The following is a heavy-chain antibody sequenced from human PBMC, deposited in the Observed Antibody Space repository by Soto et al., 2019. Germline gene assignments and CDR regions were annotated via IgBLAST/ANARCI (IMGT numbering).Heavy chain of an antibody. CDR3: ARPQLLWGWFDP. V-gene: IGHV4-39*01. D-gene: IGHD2-2*01. J-gene: IGHJ5*02. Sequence: QLQLQESGPGLVKPSETLSLTCTVSGGSISSSSYYWGWIRQPPGKGLEWIGSIYYSGSTYYNPSLKSRVTISVDTSKNQFSLNLSSVTAADTAVYYCARPQLLWGWFDPWGQGTLVTVSS. CDR2: IYYSGST. CDR1: GGSISSSSYY.